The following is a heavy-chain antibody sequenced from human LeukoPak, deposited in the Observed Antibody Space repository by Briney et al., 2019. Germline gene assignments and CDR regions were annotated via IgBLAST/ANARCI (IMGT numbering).Heavy chain of an antibody. CDR1: GGSISSSSYY. CDR2: IYYSGST. D-gene: IGHD1/OR15-1a*01. CDR3: ARGRGTERDPEDY. Sequence: KPSETLSLTCTVSGGSISSSSYYWAWIRQPPGKGLEWIGSIYYSGSTYYNPSLKSRVTISVDTSKNQFSLKLSSVTAADTAVYYCARGRGTERDPEDYWGQGTLVTVSS. V-gene: IGHV4-39*01. J-gene: IGHJ4*02.